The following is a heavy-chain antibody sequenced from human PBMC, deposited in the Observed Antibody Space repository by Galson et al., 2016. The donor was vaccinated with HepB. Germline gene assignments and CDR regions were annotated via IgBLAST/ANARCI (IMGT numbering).Heavy chain of an antibody. D-gene: IGHD3-22*01. CDR2: ISSRGITT. CDR3: AKDFGSTGYYQVFES. V-gene: IGHV3-23*01. CDR1: GFTFSLNA. Sequence: SLRLSCAASGFTFSLNALTWVRQAPGKGLEWVSAISSRGITTFYSDSVKGRFTVSRDNSKNTLFLRMDSLRAEGTAIYYCAKDFGSTGYYQVFESWGQGTLVAVSS. J-gene: IGHJ4*02.